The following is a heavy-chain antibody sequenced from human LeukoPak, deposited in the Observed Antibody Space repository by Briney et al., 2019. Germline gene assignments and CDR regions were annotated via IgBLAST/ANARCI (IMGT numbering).Heavy chain of an antibody. V-gene: IGHV4-30-4*01. D-gene: IGHD1-26*01. J-gene: IGHJ4*02. CDR2: IYYSGST. CDR1: GGSISSGDYY. CDR3: ARVVGQWELPPDY. Sequence: PSQTLSLTCTVSGGSISSGDYYWSWIRQPPGKGLEWIGYIYYSGSTYYNPSLKSRVTISVDTSKNQFSLKLSSVTAADTAVYYCARVVGQWELPPDYWGQGTLVTVSS.